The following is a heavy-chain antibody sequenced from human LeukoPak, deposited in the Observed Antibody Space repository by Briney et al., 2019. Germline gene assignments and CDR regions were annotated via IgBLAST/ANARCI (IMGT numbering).Heavy chain of an antibody. CDR2: IYYSGST. CDR1: GGSISSSSYY. J-gene: IGHJ4*02. Sequence: SETLSLTCTVSGGSISSSSYYWGWIRQPPGKGLEWIGSIYYSGSTYYNPSLKSRVAISVDTSKNQFSLKLSSVTAADTAVYYCARSALRRYYFDYWGQGTLVTVSS. V-gene: IGHV4-39*01. D-gene: IGHD3-16*01. CDR3: ARSALRRYYFDY.